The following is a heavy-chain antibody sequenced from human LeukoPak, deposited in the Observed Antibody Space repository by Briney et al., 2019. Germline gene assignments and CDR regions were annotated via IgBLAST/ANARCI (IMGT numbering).Heavy chain of an antibody. D-gene: IGHD3-3*01. CDR1: GGSISSYY. Sequence: SETLSLTGTGSGGSISSYYWSWIRQPAGKGLEWIGRIYTSGSTNYNPSLKSRVTMSVDTSKNQFSLKLSSVTAADTAVYYCASGHLLEWLSPHYYYMDVWGKGTTVTVSS. J-gene: IGHJ6*03. CDR3: ASGHLLEWLSPHYYYMDV. V-gene: IGHV4-4*07. CDR2: IYTSGST.